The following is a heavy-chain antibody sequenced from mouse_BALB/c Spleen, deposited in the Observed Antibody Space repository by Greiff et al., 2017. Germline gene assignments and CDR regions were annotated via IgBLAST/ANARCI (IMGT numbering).Heavy chain of an antibody. V-gene: IGHV2-9*02. CDR2: IWAGGST. CDR1: GFSLTSYG. D-gene: IGHD2-3*01. J-gene: IGHJ2*01. CDR3: ARIYDGYYNYFDY. Sequence: QVQLKESGPGLVAPSQSLSITCTVSGFSLTSYGVHWVRQPPGKGLEWLGVIWAGGSTNYNSALMSRLSISKDNSKSQVFLKMNSLQTDDTAMNYCARIYDGYYNYFDYWGQGTTLTVSS.